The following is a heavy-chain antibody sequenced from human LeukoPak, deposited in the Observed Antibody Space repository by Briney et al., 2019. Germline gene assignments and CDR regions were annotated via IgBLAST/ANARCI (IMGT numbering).Heavy chain of an antibody. J-gene: IGHJ6*03. V-gene: IGHV3-48*01. CDR3: ARVYRYEEDFWTPNNYMDV. Sequence: QSGGSLRLSCAASGFTVDDYGMSWVRQVPGKGLEWASYISSGSSTIDYADSVKGRFTISRDNAKNSLYLQMNSLRAEDTAVYYCARVYRYEEDFWTPNNYMDVWGKGTTVTVSS. D-gene: IGHD3/OR15-3a*01. CDR1: GFTVDDYG. CDR2: ISSGSSTI.